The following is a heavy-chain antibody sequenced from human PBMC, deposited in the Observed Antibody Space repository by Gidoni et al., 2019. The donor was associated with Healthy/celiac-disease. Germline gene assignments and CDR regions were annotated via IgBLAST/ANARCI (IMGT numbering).Heavy chain of an antibody. J-gene: IGHJ3*02. V-gene: IGHV4-39*01. CDR2: IYYSGST. CDR1: GGSISSSSYY. D-gene: IGHD3-22*01. Sequence: QLQLQESGPGLVKPSETLSLTCTVSGGSISSSSYYWGWIRQPPGKGLEWIGSIYYSGSTYYNPSLKSRVTISVDTSKNQFSLKLSSVTAADTAVYYCARLGRAIYDSSGYHTIHGGVIWGQGTMVTVSS. CDR3: ARLGRAIYDSSGYHTIHGGVI.